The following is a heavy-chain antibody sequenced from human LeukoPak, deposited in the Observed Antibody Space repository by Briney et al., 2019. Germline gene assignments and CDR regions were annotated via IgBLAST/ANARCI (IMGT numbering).Heavy chain of an antibody. D-gene: IGHD6-6*01. CDR1: GGSISSYY. V-gene: IGHV4-59*08. CDR3: ARHYSSSSHPDY. J-gene: IGHJ4*02. Sequence: SETLSLTCTVSGGSISSYYWSWIRQPPGKGLEWIGYIYYSGSTNYNPSLKSRVTISVDTPKNQFSLKLGSVTAADTAVYYCARHYSSSSHPDYWGQGTLVTVSS. CDR2: IYYSGST.